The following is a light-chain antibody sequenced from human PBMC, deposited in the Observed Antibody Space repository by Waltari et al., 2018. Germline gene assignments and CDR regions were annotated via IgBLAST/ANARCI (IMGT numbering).Light chain of an antibody. CDR2: AVS. Sequence: QSALTQPASVSGSPGPSITIPCTGTSSAVGNYKRVSWYQQHPGKAPKLMIYAVSKRPSGVSDRFSGSKSGDMASLTISGLQPEDEAEYFCSSYAGSSKGVFGGGTKVTVL. CDR3: SSYAGSSKGV. CDR1: SSAVGNYKR. V-gene: IGLV2-23*02. J-gene: IGLJ2*01.